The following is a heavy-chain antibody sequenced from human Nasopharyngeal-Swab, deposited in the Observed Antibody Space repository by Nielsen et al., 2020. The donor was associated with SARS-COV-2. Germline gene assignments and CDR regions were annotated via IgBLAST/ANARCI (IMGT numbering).Heavy chain of an antibody. D-gene: IGHD6-6*01. CDR1: GFTFSNYA. J-gene: IGHJ6*02. CDR3: AKGTYSGLPGGMDV. V-gene: IGHV3-23*03. CDR2: IYSGGNST. Sequence: GESLKISCAASGFTFSNYAMSWVRQAPGKGLEWVSVIYSGGNSTYYADSVKGRFAISRDNSKNAVYLQMNSLRAEDTAVYYCAKGTYSGLPGGMDVWGQGTTVTVSS.